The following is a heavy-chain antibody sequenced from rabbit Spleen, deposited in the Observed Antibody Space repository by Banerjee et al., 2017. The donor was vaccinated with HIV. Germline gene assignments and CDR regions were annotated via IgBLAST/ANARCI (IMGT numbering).Heavy chain of an antibody. D-gene: IGHD1-1*01. V-gene: IGHV1S40*01. J-gene: IGHJ6*01. CDR1: GVPFSSSSY. Sequence: QSLDESGGDLVKPGASLTLTCTASGVPFSSSSYMCWVRQAPGKGLEWIACIDTGSSGFTYFATWAKGRFTCSKTSSTTVTLQMTRLTAADTATYFCARDTSSSFSSYGMDLWGQGTLVTVS. CDR3: ARDTSSSFSSYGMDL. CDR2: IDTGSSGFT.